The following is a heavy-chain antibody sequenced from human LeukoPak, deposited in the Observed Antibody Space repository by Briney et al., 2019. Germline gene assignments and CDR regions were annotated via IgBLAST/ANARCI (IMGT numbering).Heavy chain of an antibody. D-gene: IGHD7-27*01. V-gene: IGHV3-53*01. CDR1: GFTVSSNY. J-gene: IGHJ4*02. CDR2: IYSGGST. CDR3: ASQTGEGYFDY. Sequence: GGSLRLSSAASGFTVSSNYMSWVRQAPGKGLEWVSVIYSGGSTYYADSVKGRFTISRDNSKNTLYLQMNSLRAEDTAVYYCASQTGEGYFDYWGQGTLVTVSS.